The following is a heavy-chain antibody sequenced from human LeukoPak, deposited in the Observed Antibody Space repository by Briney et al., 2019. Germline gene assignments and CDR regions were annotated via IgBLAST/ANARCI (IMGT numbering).Heavy chain of an antibody. CDR1: GGSISSSSYY. CDR2: IYYSGST. V-gene: IGHV4-39*07. D-gene: IGHD6-19*01. CDR3: ARNAQWLAPY. Sequence: SETLSLTCTVSGGSISSSSYYWGWIRQPPGKGLEWIGSIYYSGSTYYNPSLKSQVTISVDTSKNQFSLKLSSVTAADTAVYYCARNAQWLAPYWGQGTLVTVSS. J-gene: IGHJ4*02.